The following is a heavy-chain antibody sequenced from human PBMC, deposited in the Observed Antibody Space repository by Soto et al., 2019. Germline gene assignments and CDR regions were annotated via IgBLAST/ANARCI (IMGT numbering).Heavy chain of an antibody. CDR2: IESGGTA. V-gene: IGHV3-53*01. CDR1: GFTVSSSY. D-gene: IGHD2-21*02. CDR3: AKDLGPLKLLNYVFYGLDV. Sequence: GGSLRLSCNASGFTVSSSYMSWVRQSPGMGLEWVAVIESGGTAHYADSVKGRFTISRDNPNNIIYLQLHTLRAEDTAVYYCAKDLGPLKLLNYVFYGLDVWGQGTTVTVSS. J-gene: IGHJ6*02.